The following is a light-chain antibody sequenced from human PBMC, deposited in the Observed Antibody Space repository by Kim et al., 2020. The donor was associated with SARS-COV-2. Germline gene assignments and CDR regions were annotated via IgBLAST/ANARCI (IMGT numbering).Light chain of an antibody. V-gene: IGLV3-1*01. CDR3: QAWDSTIFVV. CDR2: QDD. CDR1: KLGDKY. Sequence: AQGQTASITCSGDKLGDKYASWYQQKPGQSPVLVLYQDDRRPSGIPERFSGSNSGDTATLTISGTQPMDETDYYCQAWDSTIFVVFGGGTKLTVL. J-gene: IGLJ2*01.